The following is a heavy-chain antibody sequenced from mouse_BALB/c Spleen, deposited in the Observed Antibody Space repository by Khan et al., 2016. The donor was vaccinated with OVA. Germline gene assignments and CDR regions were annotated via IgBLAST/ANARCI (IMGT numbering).Heavy chain of an antibody. J-gene: IGHJ3*01. CDR2: INPSTDYT. V-gene: IGHV1-7*01. D-gene: IGHD1-1*01. Sequence: VQLKQSGAELAKPGASVKMSCKASGYTFTSYWMHWVKQRPGQGLEWIGYINPSTDYTEYNEKFKDKATLTADKSSSTAYMQLSSLTSEDSAVYYGANHGSSSAWFTYWGQGTLVTVSA. CDR3: ANHGSSSAWFTY. CDR1: GYTFTSYW.